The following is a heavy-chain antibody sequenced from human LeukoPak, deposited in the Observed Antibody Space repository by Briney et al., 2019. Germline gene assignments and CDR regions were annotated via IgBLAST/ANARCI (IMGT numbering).Heavy chain of an antibody. CDR3: ARRRMVGGLRAFDF. CDR1: GGSISSTTYC. CDR2: IYYSGST. J-gene: IGHJ4*02. D-gene: IGHD3-10*01. V-gene: IGHV4-39*01. Sequence: SETLSLTCTVSGGSISSTTYCWGWICQPPGTGLEWIGTIYYSGSTYYNPSLESRVTIVVETSKNQVSLSLSSVTATDTAVYYCARRRMVGGLRAFDFWGQGILVTVSS.